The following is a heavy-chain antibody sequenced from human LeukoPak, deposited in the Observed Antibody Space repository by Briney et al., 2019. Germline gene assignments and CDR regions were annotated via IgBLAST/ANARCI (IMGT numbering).Heavy chain of an antibody. J-gene: IGHJ4*02. Sequence: GGSLRLSCAASGFTFSNYALSWVRQAPGKGLEWVSAISATGDGTWYPDSVKGRFTVPRDNSKNTMYLQMNSLRVEDTALYYCARDRDFPRDQFDYWGQGTLVTVSS. CDR2: ISATGDGT. V-gene: IGHV3-23*01. D-gene: IGHD2-21*02. CDR3: ARDRDFPRDQFDY. CDR1: GFTFSNYA.